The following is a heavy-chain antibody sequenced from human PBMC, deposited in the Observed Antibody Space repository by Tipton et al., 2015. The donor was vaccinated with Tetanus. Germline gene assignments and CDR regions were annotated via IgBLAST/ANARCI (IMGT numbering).Heavy chain of an antibody. CDR3: ARDIYSKTRAFDI. D-gene: IGHD2-15*01. Sequence: TLSLTCTVSGVSISNSSHYWGWIRQSPGKGLEWIGSFYYGGSTHYNPSLESRVTISVDTSKNEFSLKLTSVTAADTSLYFCARDIYSKTRAFDIWGQGTMVTVSS. CDR1: GVSISNSSHY. V-gene: IGHV4-39*02. J-gene: IGHJ3*02. CDR2: FYYGGST.